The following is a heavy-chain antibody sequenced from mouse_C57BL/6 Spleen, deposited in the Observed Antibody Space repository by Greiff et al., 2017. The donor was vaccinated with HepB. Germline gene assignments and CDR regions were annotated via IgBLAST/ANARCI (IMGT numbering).Heavy chain of an antibody. V-gene: IGHV5-4*01. D-gene: IGHD1-1*01. J-gene: IGHJ4*01. CDR3: AREESTVVALDY. Sequence: EVKLMESGGGLVKPGGSLKLSCAASGFTFSSYAMSWVRQTPEKRLEWVATISDGGSYTYYPDNVKGRFTISRDNAKNNLYLQMSHLKSEVTAMYYCAREESTVVALDYWGQGTSVTVSS. CDR1: GFTFSSYA. CDR2: ISDGGSYT.